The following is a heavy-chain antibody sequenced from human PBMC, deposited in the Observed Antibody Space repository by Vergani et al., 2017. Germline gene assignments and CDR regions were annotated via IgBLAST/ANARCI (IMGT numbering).Heavy chain of an antibody. V-gene: IGHV6-1*01. CDR3: ARGYSWGFDF. J-gene: IGHJ4*02. Sequence: QVQLQQSRPGLVKPSQTLSLTCAISGDSVSSNSVAWHWIRQSPSRGLEWLGKTYYRSKWYNDYADSVKSRITINPDTAKNQFSLQLNSVTPVDTAVYYCARGYSWGFDFWGQGTLVTVSS. CDR1: GDSVSSNSVA. CDR2: TYYRSKWYN. D-gene: IGHD1-1*01.